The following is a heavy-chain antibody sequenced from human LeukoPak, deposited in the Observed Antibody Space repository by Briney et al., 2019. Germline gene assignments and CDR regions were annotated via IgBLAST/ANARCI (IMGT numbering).Heavy chain of an antibody. CDR1: GYTLSSYA. Sequence: GGSLRHSCSAHGYTLSSYAMSSVPQAPGKGLGMDSPISGSGGSTYYADSVKSRFTITRDNTKNTLYLQMNSLRAEDTAVYYCAKDPDGSGSYYDYWGQGTLVTVSS. D-gene: IGHD3-10*01. V-gene: IGHV3-23*01. CDR2: ISGSGGST. CDR3: AKDPDGSGSYYDY. J-gene: IGHJ4*02.